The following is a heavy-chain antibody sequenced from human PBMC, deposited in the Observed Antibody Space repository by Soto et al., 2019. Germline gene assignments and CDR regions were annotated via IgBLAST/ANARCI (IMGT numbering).Heavy chain of an antibody. J-gene: IGHJ3*01. V-gene: IGHV1-69*01. CDR1: GGTFSTYG. CDR2: IIPISGSI. CDR3: ASRERVDAFDV. D-gene: IGHD1-26*01. Sequence: QVQLVQSGAEVKKPGSSVKVSCKASGGTFSTYGITWVRQASGQGPEWMGGIIPISGSIKFAQKLQGRLTIIPDESTSTVYMELSSLTSEDTAVYYCASRERVDAFDVWGQGTMVTVSS.